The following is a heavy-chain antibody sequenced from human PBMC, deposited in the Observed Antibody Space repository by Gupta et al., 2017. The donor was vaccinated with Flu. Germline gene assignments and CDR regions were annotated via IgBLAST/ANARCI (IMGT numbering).Heavy chain of an antibody. CDR2: ISGSGGST. CDR1: GFTFSSYA. CDR3: AKADHSGYYYFSAFEI. D-gene: IGHD3-22*01. J-gene: IGHJ3*02. Sequence: EVQLLESGGGLVQPGGSLRLSCAASGFTFSSYAMSWVRQAPGKGLEWVSAISGSGGSTYYADSVKGRFTISRDNSKNTLYLQMNSLRAEDTAVYYCAKADHSGYYYFSAFEIWGQGTMVTVSS. V-gene: IGHV3-23*01.